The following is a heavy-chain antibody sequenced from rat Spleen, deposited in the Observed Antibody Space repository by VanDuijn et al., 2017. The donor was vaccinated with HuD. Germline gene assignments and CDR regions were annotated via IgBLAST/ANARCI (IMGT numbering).Heavy chain of an antibody. CDR3: STTPSLVMDA. J-gene: IGHJ4*01. Sequence: EVQLVESGGGLVQPGRSLKLSCVASGFTFSDYGMHWIRQAPTKCLEWVASITPSGGSTYYRDSVKGRFTISMDGAKSNLYLQMVSLRSEDTATYYWSTTPSLVMDAWGQGASVTVSS. CDR1: GFTFSDYG. CDR2: ITPSGGST. V-gene: IGHV5-19*01. D-gene: IGHD3-5*01.